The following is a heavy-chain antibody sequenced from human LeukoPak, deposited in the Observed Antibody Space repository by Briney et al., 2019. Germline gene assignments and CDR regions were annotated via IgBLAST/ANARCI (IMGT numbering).Heavy chain of an antibody. CDR1: GFTFSSYW. V-gene: IGHV3-7*01. Sequence: GGSLRLSCAASGFTFSSYWMNWVRQAPGKGLEWVAIIKQDGTETFYVDSVKGRFTISRDNVKNSLYLQMNSLRIEDAAVYYCMGGRGWLPENWGQGTLVTVS. D-gene: IGHD3-22*01. J-gene: IGHJ4*02. CDR3: MGGRGWLPEN. CDR2: IKQDGTET.